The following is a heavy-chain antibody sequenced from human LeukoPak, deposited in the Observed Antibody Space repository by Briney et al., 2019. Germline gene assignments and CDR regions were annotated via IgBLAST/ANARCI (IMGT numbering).Heavy chain of an antibody. CDR1: EFTFSSYA. J-gene: IGHJ4*02. CDR2: ISGSGGST. D-gene: IGHD4-23*01. CDR3: VYGGNIHFDY. Sequence: PGGSLRLSCAASEFTFSSYAMSWVRQAPGKGLEWVTAISGSGGSTYYADSVKGRFTISRDNSKNTLYLQMNSLRAEDTAVYYCVYGGNIHFDYWGQGTLVTVSS. V-gene: IGHV3-23*01.